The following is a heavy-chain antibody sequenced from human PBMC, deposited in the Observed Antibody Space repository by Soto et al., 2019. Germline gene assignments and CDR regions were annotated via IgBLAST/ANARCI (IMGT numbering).Heavy chain of an antibody. J-gene: IGHJ4*02. V-gene: IGHV3-33*01. Sequence: GGSLRLSCAASGFTFSSYGMHWVRQAPGKGLEWVAVIWYDGSNKYYADSVKGRFTISRDNSKNTLYLQMNSLRAEDTAVYYCARGSGYDLRPDYWGQGTLVTVSS. CDR2: IWYDGSNK. D-gene: IGHD5-12*01. CDR3: ARGSGYDLRPDY. CDR1: GFTFSSYG.